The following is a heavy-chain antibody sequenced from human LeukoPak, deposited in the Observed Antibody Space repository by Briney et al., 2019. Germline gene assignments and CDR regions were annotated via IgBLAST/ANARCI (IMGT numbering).Heavy chain of an antibody. CDR1: GFTFSNAW. D-gene: IGHD6-13*01. V-gene: IGHV3-15*01. CDR3: ARELSSWADYYYYYGMDV. CDR2: IKSKTDGGTT. J-gene: IGHJ6*04. Sequence: GGSLRLSCAASGFTFSNAWMSWVRQAPGKGLEWVGRIKSKTDGGTTDYAAPVKGRFTISRDDSKNTLYLQMNSLRAEDTAVYYCARELSSWADYYYYYGMDVWGKGTTVTVSS.